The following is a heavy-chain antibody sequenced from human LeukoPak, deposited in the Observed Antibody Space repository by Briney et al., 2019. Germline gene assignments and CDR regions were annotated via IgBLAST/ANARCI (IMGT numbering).Heavy chain of an antibody. D-gene: IGHD3-16*01. CDR3: ARAVITFGAPVAKGFDC. Sequence: KSSETLSLTCTVSGASISSHYWSWIRQPPGKGLEWIGYIYYSGSTDYNPSLKSRVTMSLDTSKTQFSLNLSSVTAADTALYYCARAVITFGAPVAKGFDCWGRGTLVTVSS. J-gene: IGHJ4*02. V-gene: IGHV4-59*11. CDR1: GASISSHY. CDR2: IYYSGST.